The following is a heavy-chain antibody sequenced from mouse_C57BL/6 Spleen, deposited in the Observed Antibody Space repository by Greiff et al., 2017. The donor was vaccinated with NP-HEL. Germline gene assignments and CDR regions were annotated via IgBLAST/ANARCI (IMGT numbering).Heavy chain of an antibody. CDR2: FHPYNDDT. J-gene: IGHJ3*01. CDR3: ARGYYGSSYAWFAY. D-gene: IGHD1-1*01. Sequence: VHLVESGAELVKPGASVKMSCKASGYTFTTYPIEWMKQNHGKSLEWIGNFHPYNDDTKYNEKFKGKATLTVEKSSSTVYLELSRLTSDDSAVYYCARGYYGSSYAWFAYWGQGTLVTVSA. V-gene: IGHV1-47*01. CDR1: GYTFTTYP.